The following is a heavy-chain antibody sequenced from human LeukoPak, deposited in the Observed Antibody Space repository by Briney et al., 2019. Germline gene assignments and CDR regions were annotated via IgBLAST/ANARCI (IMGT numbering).Heavy chain of an antibody. J-gene: IGHJ1*01. CDR3: ASLRAGSHSVAEYFEN. Sequence: PSETLSLTCTVSGDSVTTTRSYWGWVRQPPGKGLELLGNTFYSGSTYYSPSLNSRVSISVDTSKNQFSLKLTSVTAADTAVYYCASLRAGSHSVAEYFENWGQGTLVTVSS. D-gene: IGHD1-26*01. V-gene: IGHV4-39*07. CDR2: TFYSGST. CDR1: GDSVTTTRSY.